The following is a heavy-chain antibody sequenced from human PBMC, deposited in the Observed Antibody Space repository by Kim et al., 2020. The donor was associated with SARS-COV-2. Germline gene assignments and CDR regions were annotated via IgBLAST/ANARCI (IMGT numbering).Heavy chain of an antibody. CDR3: AKETRQWLVPPTSGVDN. V-gene: IGHV3-23*01. Sequence: VKARFTTSRDNSKTTLYLQMNSLRAEDTAVYYCAKETRQWLVPPTSGVDNWGQGTLVSVSS. J-gene: IGHJ4*02. D-gene: IGHD6-19*01.